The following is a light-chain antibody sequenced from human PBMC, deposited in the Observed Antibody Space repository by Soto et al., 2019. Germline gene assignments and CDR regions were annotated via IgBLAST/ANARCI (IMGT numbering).Light chain of an antibody. V-gene: IGKV1-17*01. CDR2: AAS. CDR3: LQHNEFWWT. CDR1: QGIGDA. Sequence: DIQMSQSPSSLSASVGDRVTITCRASQGIGDALGWYQQKPGKAPKSLIYAASTLQSGVPSRFRGSGSGTEFTLPISRLQPDDFSTYYCLQHNEFWWTFGQGTKVDIK. J-gene: IGKJ1*01.